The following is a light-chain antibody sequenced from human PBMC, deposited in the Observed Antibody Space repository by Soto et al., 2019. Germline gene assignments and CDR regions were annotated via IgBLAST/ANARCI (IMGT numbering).Light chain of an antibody. Sequence: EVVLTQSPGTLSLSPGERATLSCRASQSVTGSNLAWYQQKPGQPPRLLIYAASSRATGIPDRLSGSGSGTDFTLTISRLEPEDLAVYYCQQYYNAPWTFGQGTKVEIK. CDR2: AAS. CDR1: QSVTGSN. J-gene: IGKJ1*01. CDR3: QQYYNAPWT. V-gene: IGKV3-20*01.